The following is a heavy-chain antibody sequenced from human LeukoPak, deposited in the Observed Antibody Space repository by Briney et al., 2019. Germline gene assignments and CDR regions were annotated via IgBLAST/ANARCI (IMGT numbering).Heavy chain of an antibody. V-gene: IGHV4-4*07. J-gene: IGHJ5*02. Sequence: SETLSLTCTVSGGSISSYYWSWIRQPAGKGLEWIGRTYTSGSTNYNPSLKSRVTISIDTSKNQFSLKLSSVTAADTALYYCARLSRHTSGSNWFDPWGQGTLVTVSS. CDR2: TYTSGST. CDR3: ARLSRHTSGSNWFDP. CDR1: GGSISSYY. D-gene: IGHD5-12*01.